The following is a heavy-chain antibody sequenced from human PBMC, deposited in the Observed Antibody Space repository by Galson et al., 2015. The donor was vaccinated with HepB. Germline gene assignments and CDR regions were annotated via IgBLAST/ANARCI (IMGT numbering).Heavy chain of an antibody. CDR1: GFTFSSYG. CDR3: ARGARGQLVSYYYYGMDV. CDR2: IWYDGSNK. J-gene: IGHJ6*02. Sequence: SLRLSCAASGFTFSSYGMHWVRQAPGKGLEWVAVIWYDGSNKYYADSVKGRFTISRDNSKNTLYLQMNSLRAEDTAVYYCARGARGQLVSYYYYGMDVWGQGTTVTVSS. V-gene: IGHV3-33*01. D-gene: IGHD6-6*01.